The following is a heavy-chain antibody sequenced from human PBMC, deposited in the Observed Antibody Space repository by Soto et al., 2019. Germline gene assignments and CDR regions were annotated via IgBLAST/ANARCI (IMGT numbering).Heavy chain of an antibody. CDR3: ARAEYSSSTGNYYYYGMDV. CDR2: TYYRSKWYN. CDR1: GDSVSSNSAA. D-gene: IGHD6-6*01. J-gene: IGHJ6*02. V-gene: IGHV6-1*01. Sequence: PSQTLSLTCAISGDSVSSNSAAWNWIRQSPSRGLEWLGRTYYRSKWYNDYAVSVKSRITINPDTSKNQFSPQLNSVTPEDTAVYYCARAEYSSSTGNYYYYGMDVWGQGTTVTV.